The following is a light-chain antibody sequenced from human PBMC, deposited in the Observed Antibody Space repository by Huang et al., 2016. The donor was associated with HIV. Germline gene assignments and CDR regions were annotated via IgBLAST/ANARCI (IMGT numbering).Light chain of an antibody. CDR3: QQYNNWPMYT. J-gene: IGKJ2*01. Sequence: EIVMTQSPVTLSVSPGERATLSCRASESIGNNLAWYQQKPGQAPSLLMYGAATRAAAVPARFSGSGSGTEFTLTISSPHSEEFAVYFCQQYNNWPMYTFGQGTKLEIK. V-gene: IGKV3-15*01. CDR1: ESIGNN. CDR2: GAA.